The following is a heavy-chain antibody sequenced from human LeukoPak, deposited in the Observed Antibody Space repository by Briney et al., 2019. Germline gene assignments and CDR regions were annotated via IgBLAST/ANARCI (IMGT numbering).Heavy chain of an antibody. Sequence: GGSLRLSCAASGFTVSFNYMSWVRQAPGKGLEWVSAMSGSGTSTYYADSVKGRFTISRDNSKNTLYLQMNSLRAEDTAVYYCARWDGGWEYYMDVWGKGTTVTVSS. D-gene: IGHD1-26*01. V-gene: IGHV3-23*01. CDR2: MSGSGTST. CDR3: ARWDGGWEYYMDV. CDR1: GFTVSFNY. J-gene: IGHJ6*03.